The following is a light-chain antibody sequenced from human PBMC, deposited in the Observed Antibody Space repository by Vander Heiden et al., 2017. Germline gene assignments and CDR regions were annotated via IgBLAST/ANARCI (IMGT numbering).Light chain of an antibody. CDR2: GAY. J-gene: IGKJ4*01. Sequence: DIQMTQSPSSLSASLGAGVTITCRTSQSISTHLNWYQQKPGKAPKLLIYGAYNLQSGAPSRFSGSGSGTDFTLTISSLQPEDFATYYCQHTYSSRPTFGGGTKVGIK. CDR1: QSISTH. CDR3: QHTYSSRPT. V-gene: IGKV1-39*01.